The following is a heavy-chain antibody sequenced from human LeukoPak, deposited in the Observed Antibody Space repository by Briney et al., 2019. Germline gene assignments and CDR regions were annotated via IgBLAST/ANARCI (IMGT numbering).Heavy chain of an antibody. D-gene: IGHD3-10*01. CDR1: GFTFSSYW. J-gene: IGHJ5*02. CDR2: INSDGSST. Sequence: GGSLRLSCAASGFTFSSYWMHWVRQAPGKGLVWVSRINSDGSSTSYADSVKGRFTISRDNAKNTLYLQMNSLRAEDTAVYYCARKGGVRGVIDPWGQETLVTVSS. V-gene: IGHV3-74*01. CDR3: ARKGGVRGVIDP.